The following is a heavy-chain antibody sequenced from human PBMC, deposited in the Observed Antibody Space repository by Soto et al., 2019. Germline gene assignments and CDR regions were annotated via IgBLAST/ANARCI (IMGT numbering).Heavy chain of an antibody. Sequence: SVKVSCKASGGTFDRHTINWVRQAPGQGLEWMGGIIPIFSTPKYAQKFQGRVMLTADKSTSTAYMELSSLRYEDTAEYYCARGGLKAQGVQYNHYALDVWGQGTTVTVSS. V-gene: IGHV1-69*06. CDR3: ARGGLKAQGVQYNHYALDV. D-gene: IGHD4-4*01. CDR1: GGTFDRHT. J-gene: IGHJ6*02. CDR2: IIPIFSTP.